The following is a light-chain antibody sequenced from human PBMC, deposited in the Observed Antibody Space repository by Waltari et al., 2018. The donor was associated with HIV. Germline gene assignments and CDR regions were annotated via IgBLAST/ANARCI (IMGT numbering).Light chain of an antibody. CDR1: KTIGNS. J-gene: IGKJ3*01. V-gene: IGKV1-12*02. CDR2: SSS. CDR3: QQFSSFPFT. Sequence: DIQLTQSPSSLSASVGDRITITCRASKTIGNSLAWYQQKPGQAPKLLITSSSSLQSGAPSGFTDGCSGTDFSLTINSLQPEDFATYYCQQFSSFPFTFGPGTKVDVK.